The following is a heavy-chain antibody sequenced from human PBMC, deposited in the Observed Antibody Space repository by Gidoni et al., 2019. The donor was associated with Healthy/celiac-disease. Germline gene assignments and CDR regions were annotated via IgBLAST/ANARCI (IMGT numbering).Heavy chain of an antibody. CDR2: ISYDGSNK. V-gene: IGHV3-30*18. Sequence: QVQLVESGGGEGQPGRSLRLSCAASGFTFSSYGMHGVRQAPGKGLEWVAVISYDGSNKYYADSVKGRFTISRDNSKHTLYLQMNSLRAEDTAVYYCAKDLNSSGWYYGDYWGQGTLVTVSS. CDR1: GFTFSSYG. D-gene: IGHD6-19*01. J-gene: IGHJ4*02. CDR3: AKDLNSSGWYYGDY.